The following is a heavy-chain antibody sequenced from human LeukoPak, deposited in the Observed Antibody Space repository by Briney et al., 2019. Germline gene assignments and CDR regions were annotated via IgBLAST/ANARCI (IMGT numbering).Heavy chain of an antibody. Sequence: GGSLRLSYGVSGYPLRNYGMHCVRQAPGEGLDWVAGISEDGIKKYYADSVKGRFTISRDNGNNTLFLQINSRRTDGTAVFFCATDLETTASGTLAYWGEGALVIASS. CDR2: ISEDGIKK. CDR1: GYPLRNYG. D-gene: IGHD1-14*01. V-gene: IGHV3-30*03. J-gene: IGHJ4*02. CDR3: ATDLETTASGTLAY.